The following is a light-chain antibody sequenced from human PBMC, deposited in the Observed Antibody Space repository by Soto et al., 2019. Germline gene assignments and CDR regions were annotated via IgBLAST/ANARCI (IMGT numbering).Light chain of an antibody. CDR2: GAS. Sequence: DIELTPSPSNLSFSPRERATLYCWASESVNNFLAWYQQKPGQAPRLLIYGASKRATDIPARFSGSGSGTDFTLTISSLEPEAFAVYYCQLSNNWPPKWTVGQGTKVDIK. V-gene: IGKV3-11*01. J-gene: IGKJ1*01. CDR1: ESVNNF. CDR3: QLSNNWPPKWT.